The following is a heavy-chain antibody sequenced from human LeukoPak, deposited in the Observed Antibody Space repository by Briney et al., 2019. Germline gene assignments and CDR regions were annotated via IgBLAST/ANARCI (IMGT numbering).Heavy chain of an antibody. D-gene: IGHD2/OR15-2a*01. J-gene: IGHJ4*02. CDR2: IYYNGNT. V-gene: IGHV4-30-4*01. CDR3: ARGGLNSLLPY. Sequence: SETLSLTCTVSGGSVGSDDYYWNWIRQSPGKGLEWIGYIYYNGNTYYNPSLRSRVTISLDTFRNHFTLNLSSVTAADTAMYYCARGGLNSLLPYWGQGTLVAVSS. CDR1: GGSVGSDDYY.